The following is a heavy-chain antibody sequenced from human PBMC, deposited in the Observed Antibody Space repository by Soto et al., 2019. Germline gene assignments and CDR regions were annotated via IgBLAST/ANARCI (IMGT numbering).Heavy chain of an antibody. CDR3: ARDLALAGNY. J-gene: IGHJ4*02. Sequence: GGSLRLSCAASGSTFSNYAMNWVRQAPGKGLEWVSYISHKSSAIYHADSVKGRFTISRDNAKNSLFLQMNSLRAEDTATYYCARDLALAGNYWGQGVLVTVSS. CDR2: ISHKSSAI. V-gene: IGHV3-48*01. CDR1: GSTFSNYA. D-gene: IGHD6-19*01.